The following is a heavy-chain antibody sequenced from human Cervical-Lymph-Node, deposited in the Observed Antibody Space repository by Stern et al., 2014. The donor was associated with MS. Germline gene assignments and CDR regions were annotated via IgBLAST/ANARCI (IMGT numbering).Heavy chain of an antibody. CDR2: INPSGGFT. J-gene: IGHJ3*02. CDR3: ASARNTAFDI. Sequence: VQLVESGAEVKKPGASVKVSCKASEYTFTYFFMHWVRQAPGQGLEWMGVINPSGGFTTYAQKFQGRVTMTRDTSTSTVYMELTSLTSEETAVYYCASARNTAFDIWGQGTLVTVSS. CDR1: EYTFTYFF. V-gene: IGHV1-46*03.